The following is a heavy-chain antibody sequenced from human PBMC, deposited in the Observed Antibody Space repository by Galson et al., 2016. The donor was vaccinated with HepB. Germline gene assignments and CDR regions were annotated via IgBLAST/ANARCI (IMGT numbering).Heavy chain of an antibody. CDR1: GFTASNNY. CDR2: IYSGGNT. V-gene: IGHV3-66*01. Sequence: SLRLSCAASGFTASNNYMSWVRQAPGKGLEWVSVIYSGGNTFYADSVKGRFTISKDTSKNTLYLQMNSLIAEDTAVYYCSTSPTRGYWGQGTLVTVSS. D-gene: IGHD2-2*01. CDR3: STSPTRGY. J-gene: IGHJ4*02.